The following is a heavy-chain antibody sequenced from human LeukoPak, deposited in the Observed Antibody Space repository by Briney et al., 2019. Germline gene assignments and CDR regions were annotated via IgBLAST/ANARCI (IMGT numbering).Heavy chain of an antibody. D-gene: IGHD6-19*01. Sequence: SVKVPCKASGGTFSSYAISWVRQAPGQGLEWMGGIIPIFGTANYAQKFQGRVTITADESTSTAYMELSSLRSEDTAVYYCARGLAQWPHFYYYGMDVWGQGTTVTVSS. CDR1: GGTFSSYA. J-gene: IGHJ6*02. CDR2: IIPIFGTA. CDR3: ARGLAQWPHFYYYGMDV. V-gene: IGHV1-69*13.